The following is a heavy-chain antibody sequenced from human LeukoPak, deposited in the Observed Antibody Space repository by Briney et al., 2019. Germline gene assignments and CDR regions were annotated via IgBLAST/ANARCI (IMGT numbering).Heavy chain of an antibody. Sequence: PSETLSLTCAVYGGSFSGYYWSWIRQPPGKGLEWIGEINHSGSTNYNPSLKSRVTISVDTSKNQFSLKLSSVTAADTAVYYCARGRRVWFGELYYWGQGTLVTVSS. D-gene: IGHD3-10*01. CDR3: ARGRRVWFGELYY. CDR1: GGSFSGYY. J-gene: IGHJ4*02. CDR2: INHSGST. V-gene: IGHV4-34*01.